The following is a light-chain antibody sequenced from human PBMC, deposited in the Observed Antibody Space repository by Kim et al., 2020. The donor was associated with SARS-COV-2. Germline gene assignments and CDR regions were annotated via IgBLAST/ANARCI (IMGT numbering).Light chain of an antibody. J-gene: IGLJ2*01. Sequence: QSALTQPRSVSGSPGQSVTISCTGTSSDVGGYNYVSWYQLHPGKAPKLMIYDVTKRPSGVPDRFSGPKSGNTASLTISGLQAEDEADYYCCSYAGSYTVVFGGGTQLTVL. CDR3: CSYAGSYTVV. CDR2: DVT. V-gene: IGLV2-11*01. CDR1: SSDVGGYNY.